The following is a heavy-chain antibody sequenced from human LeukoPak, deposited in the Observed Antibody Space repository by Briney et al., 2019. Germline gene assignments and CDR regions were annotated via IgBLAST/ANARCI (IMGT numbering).Heavy chain of an antibody. CDR3: ARDQAYCSSTSCYRRWSGLYYGMDV. D-gene: IGHD2-2*01. Sequence: PSETLSLTCAVYGGSFSGYYWSWIRQPPGKGLEWIGEINHSGSTNYNPSLKSRVTISVDTSKNQFSLKLSSVTAADTAVYYCARDQAYCSSTSCYRRWSGLYYGMDVWGQGTTVTVSS. V-gene: IGHV4-34*01. J-gene: IGHJ6*02. CDR2: INHSGST. CDR1: GGSFSGYY.